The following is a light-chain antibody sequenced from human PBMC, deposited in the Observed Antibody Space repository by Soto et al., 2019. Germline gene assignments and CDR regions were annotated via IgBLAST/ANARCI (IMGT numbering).Light chain of an antibody. V-gene: IGKV3-15*01. CDR1: QSISET. J-gene: IGKJ4*01. CDR3: QPYNNWPLT. Sequence: EIVMTQSPATLSVSPGGRATLSCRASQSISETLAWYQQKPGQAPRLLIHDTSTRATGVPTRFSGSRSGAEFTLTINSLQSEDFAVYYCQPYNNWPLTFGGGTKVDIK. CDR2: DTS.